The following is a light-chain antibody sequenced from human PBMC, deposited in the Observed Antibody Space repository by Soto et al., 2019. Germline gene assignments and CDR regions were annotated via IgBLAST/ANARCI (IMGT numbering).Light chain of an antibody. Sequence: QSALTQPAFGSGSPGQSITISCTGTSSDVGGYNFVSWYQQHPGKVPKLMIYDVTNRPSGVSNRFSGSKSGNTASLTISGLQAEDEADYYCSSYTSSSTVVFGTGTKLTVL. CDR2: DVT. V-gene: IGLV2-14*01. CDR3: SSYTSSSTVV. J-gene: IGLJ1*01. CDR1: SSDVGGYNF.